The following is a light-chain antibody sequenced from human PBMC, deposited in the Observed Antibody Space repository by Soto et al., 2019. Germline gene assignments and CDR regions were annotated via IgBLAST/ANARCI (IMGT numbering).Light chain of an antibody. CDR1: QSISDS. CDR2: EAS. CDR3: QQYNGYWT. Sequence: DIQMTQSPSTLSASVGDRVTITCRASQSISDSLAWYRQKPGKAPKLLIYEASSLKSGVPSRFSGSRSGKEYTLNISSLQPDDFATYYCQQYNGYWTFGQGTKVEIK. J-gene: IGKJ1*01. V-gene: IGKV1-5*03.